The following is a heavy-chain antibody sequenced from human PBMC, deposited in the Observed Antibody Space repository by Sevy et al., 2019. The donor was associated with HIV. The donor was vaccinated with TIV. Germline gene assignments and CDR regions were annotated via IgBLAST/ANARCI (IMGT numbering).Heavy chain of an antibody. CDR2: ISASGGYT. V-gene: IGHV3-23*01. Sequence: GGSLRLSCAVSGFRFNTYVMSWVRQAPGKGLEWVSSISASGGYTYYADSVKGRFAISRDNSKNTVDLQMNSLRAEDTALYYFAKETTSGYFPWGQGTLVTVSS. CDR3: AKETTSGYFP. J-gene: IGHJ5*02. CDR1: GFRFNTYV. D-gene: IGHD3-3*01.